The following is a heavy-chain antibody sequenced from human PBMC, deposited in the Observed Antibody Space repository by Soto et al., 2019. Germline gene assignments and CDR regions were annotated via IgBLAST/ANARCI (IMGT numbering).Heavy chain of an antibody. Sequence: PSETLSLTCTVSGGSISSYYWSLIRQPAGKGLEWIGRIYPSGSTNYNPSLKSRVTMSVDTSKNQFSLKLSSVTAADTAVYYCAREWHSSGWYDFWGQGTMVTVSS. CDR2: IYPSGST. CDR3: AREWHSSGWYDF. D-gene: IGHD6-19*01. CDR1: GGSISSYY. J-gene: IGHJ4*02. V-gene: IGHV4-4*07.